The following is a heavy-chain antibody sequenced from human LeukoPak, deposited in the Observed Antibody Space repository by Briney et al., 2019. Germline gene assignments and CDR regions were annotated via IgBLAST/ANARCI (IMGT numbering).Heavy chain of an antibody. V-gene: IGHV3-30*04. J-gene: IGHJ6*04. D-gene: IGHD5-12*01. Sequence: GGSLRLSCAASGFTFSSYAMHWVRHPAGKGMEWVAAISYDGSNKYYADSVKGRLTISRDNSKNTLYLQMNSLRAEDTAVYYCARVSRGYDYNYYYGMDVWGKGTTVTVYS. CDR1: GFTFSSYA. CDR2: ISYDGSNK. CDR3: ARVSRGYDYNYYYGMDV.